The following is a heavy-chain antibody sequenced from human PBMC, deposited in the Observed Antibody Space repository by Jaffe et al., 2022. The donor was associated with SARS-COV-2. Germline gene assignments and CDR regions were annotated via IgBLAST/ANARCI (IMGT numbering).Heavy chain of an antibody. J-gene: IGHJ5*02. D-gene: IGHD3-22*01. V-gene: IGHV3-23*04. Sequence: EVQLVESGGGLVQPGGSLRLSCAASRFTFISYAMSWVRQAPGKGLEWVSTISGSGGTTYYADSVKGRFTISRDNSKSTLYLQMNSLRAEDTAVYYCAEGGGIAVVTRFDPWGQGTLVTVSS. CDR3: AEGGGIAVVTRFDP. CDR1: RFTFISYA. CDR2: ISGSGGTT.